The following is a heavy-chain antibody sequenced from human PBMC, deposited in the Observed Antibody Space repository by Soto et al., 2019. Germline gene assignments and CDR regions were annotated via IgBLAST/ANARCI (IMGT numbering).Heavy chain of an antibody. Sequence: PSESLSLTGDVSGYSISGGFDWGCIRQPPGKGLEWIANIYHSGSAYYTPSLKTRVTTSVDTSKNQISLRLNSVTAADTAVYFCARVRIFDYWFDPSGQGIPVTVSS. CDR3: ARVRIFDYWFDP. D-gene: IGHD3-3*01. V-gene: IGHV4-38-2*01. CDR1: GYSISGGFD. CDR2: IYHSGSA. J-gene: IGHJ5*02.